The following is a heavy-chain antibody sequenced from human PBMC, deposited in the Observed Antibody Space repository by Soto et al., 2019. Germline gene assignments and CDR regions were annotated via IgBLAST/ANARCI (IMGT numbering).Heavy chain of an antibody. CDR3: ARRGNSWPFGGSVDS. CDR2: IYYRGST. J-gene: IGHJ4*02. V-gene: IGHV4-39*01. D-gene: IGHD3-16*01. Sequence: QLQLQESGPGLVKPSETLSLTCTVSGGSISSSDYYWGWIRQPPGKGLEWIGNIYYRGSTYYNPSLRSRLTVSVDTSKNQFSLRLSSVTASDTAVYFCARRGNSWPFGGSVDSWGRGTLVTVSS. CDR1: GGSISSSDYY.